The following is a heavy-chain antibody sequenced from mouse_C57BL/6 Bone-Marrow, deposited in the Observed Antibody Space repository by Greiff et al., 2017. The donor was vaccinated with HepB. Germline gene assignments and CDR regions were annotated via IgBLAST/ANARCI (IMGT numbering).Heavy chain of an antibody. J-gene: IGHJ2*01. Sequence: EVHLVESGEGLVKPGGSLKLSCAASGFTFSSYAMSWVRQTPEKRLEWVAYISSGGDYIYYADTVKGRFTISRDNARNTLYLQMSSLKSEDTAMYYCTRDGNYPGRYFDYWGQGTTLTVSS. CDR3: TRDGNYPGRYFDY. D-gene: IGHD2-1*01. V-gene: IGHV5-9-1*02. CDR1: GFTFSSYA. CDR2: ISSGGDYI.